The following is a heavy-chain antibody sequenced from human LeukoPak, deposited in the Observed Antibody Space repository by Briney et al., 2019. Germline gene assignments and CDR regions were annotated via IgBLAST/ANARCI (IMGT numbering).Heavy chain of an antibody. V-gene: IGHV4-4*07. J-gene: IGHJ6*03. Sequence: KASETLSLTCTVSGGSISGYYWSWIRQPAGKGLEWIGRIYTSGSTNYNPSLKSRVTMSVDTSKNQFSLKLSSVTAADTAVYYCARDSWAFRGIYYYMDVWGKGTTVTVSS. D-gene: IGHD3-16*01. CDR2: IYTSGST. CDR1: GGSISGYY. CDR3: ARDSWAFRGIYYYMDV.